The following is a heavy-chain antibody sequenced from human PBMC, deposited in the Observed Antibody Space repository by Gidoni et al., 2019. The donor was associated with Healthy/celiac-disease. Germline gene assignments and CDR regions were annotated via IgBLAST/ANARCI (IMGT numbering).Heavy chain of an antibody. V-gene: IGHV5-10-1*03. Sequence: EVQLVQSGAEVKKHGESLRISCKGSGYSFTSYWISCVRQMPGKGLEWMGRIDPSDSYTNYSPSCQGHVTISADKSISTSYLQWSSLKASDTAMYYCALGPRWFDPWGQGTLVTVSS. J-gene: IGHJ5*02. CDR1: GYSFTSYW. CDR3: ALGPRWFDP. CDR2: IDPSDSYT.